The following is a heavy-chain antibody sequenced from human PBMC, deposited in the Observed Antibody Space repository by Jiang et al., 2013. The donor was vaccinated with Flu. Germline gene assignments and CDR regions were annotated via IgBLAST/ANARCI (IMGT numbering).Heavy chain of an antibody. J-gene: IGHJ4*02. CDR3: ARDRPVVVFAFDW. V-gene: IGHV3-33*01. D-gene: IGHD3-22*01. Sequence: HYVDSVKGRFTISRDNSKSTVYLQMNSLRAEDTAVYYCARDRPVVVFAFDWWGQGTLVSVSS.